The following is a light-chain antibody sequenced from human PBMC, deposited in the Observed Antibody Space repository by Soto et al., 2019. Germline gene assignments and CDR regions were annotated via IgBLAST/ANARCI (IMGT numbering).Light chain of an antibody. CDR2: ATS. V-gene: IGKV1-12*01. CDR3: QQLNSYPRLT. Sequence: DIQMTQSPSSVSASVGDRVTITCRASQCISNWLAWYQQKPGKAPKLLIYATSSLQSGVPSRFSGSGSGTDFTLTISSLQPEDFATYYCQQLNSYPRLTFGGGTKVDI. CDR1: QCISNW. J-gene: IGKJ4*01.